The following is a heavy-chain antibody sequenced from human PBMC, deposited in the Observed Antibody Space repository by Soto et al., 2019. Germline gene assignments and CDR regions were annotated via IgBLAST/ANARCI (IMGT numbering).Heavy chain of an antibody. V-gene: IGHV3-48*02. CDR3: ARASKWELLPVVWFDP. J-gene: IGHJ5*02. CDR1: GFTFSSYS. CDR2: ISSSSSTI. Sequence: RLSCAASGFTFSSYSMNWVRQAPGKGLEWVSYISSSSSTIYYADSVKGRFTISRDNAKNSLYLQMNSLRDEDTAVYYCARASKWELLPVVWFDPWGQGTLVTVSS. D-gene: IGHD1-26*01.